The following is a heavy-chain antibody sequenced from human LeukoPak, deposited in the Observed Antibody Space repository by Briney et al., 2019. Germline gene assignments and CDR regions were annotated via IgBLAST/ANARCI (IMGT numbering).Heavy chain of an antibody. Sequence: SETLSLTCTVSGGSISSYYWSWIRQPAGKGLEWIGRIYTSGSTNYNPSLKSRVTISVKTSKNQCSLKLRSVTAADTAVYYCARFSGSYIREGNDYWGQGTLVTVSS. CDR2: IYTSGST. D-gene: IGHD1-26*01. J-gene: IGHJ4*02. CDR3: ARFSGSYIREGNDY. V-gene: IGHV4-4*07. CDR1: GGSISSYY.